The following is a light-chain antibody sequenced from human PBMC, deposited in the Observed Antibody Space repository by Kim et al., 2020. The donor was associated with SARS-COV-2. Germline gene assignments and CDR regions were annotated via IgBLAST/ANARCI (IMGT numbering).Light chain of an antibody. CDR2: GAS. V-gene: IGKV3-20*01. CDR1: QSVSSGY. Sequence: SPGERAIFSSRASQSVSSGYLAWFQQQPGQAPRLLIYGASKRAAGVPDRFSGSGSGTDFTLTISRLEPEDFVVFYCQQYGSSPWTFGQGTKVDIK. J-gene: IGKJ1*01. CDR3: QQYGSSPWT.